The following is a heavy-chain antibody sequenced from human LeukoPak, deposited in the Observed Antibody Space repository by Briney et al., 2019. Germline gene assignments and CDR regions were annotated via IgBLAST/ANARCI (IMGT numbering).Heavy chain of an antibody. CDR1: GFTFSSYG. V-gene: IGHV3-30*02. D-gene: IGHD2-21*02. CDR2: IRYDGSNK. J-gene: IGHJ5*02. Sequence: SGGSLRLSCAASGFTFSSYGMHWVRQAPGEGLEWVAFIRYDGSNKYYADSVKGRFTISRDNSKNTLYLQMNSLRAEDTAVYYCARLVTASNWFDPWGQGTLVTVSS. CDR3: ARLVTASNWFDP.